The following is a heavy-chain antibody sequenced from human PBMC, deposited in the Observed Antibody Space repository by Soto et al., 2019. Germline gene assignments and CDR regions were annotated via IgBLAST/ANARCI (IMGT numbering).Heavy chain of an antibody. CDR2: INDSGST. V-gene: IGHV4-34*01. Sequence: QVQLQHWGAGLLKPSETLSRTCAVYGVSLSGYYWSWIRQPPGKGLEWIGEINDSGSTNYNLSFKSRVTISADTSKNQFSPELFSVTVADSAVYYCARSVTMQYYFGHWGQGTLVFVFS. D-gene: IGHD2-2*01. CDR3: ARSVTMQYYFGH. J-gene: IGHJ4*02. CDR1: GVSLSGYY.